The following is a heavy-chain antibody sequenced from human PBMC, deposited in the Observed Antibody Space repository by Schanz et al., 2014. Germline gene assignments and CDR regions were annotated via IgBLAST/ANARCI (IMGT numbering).Heavy chain of an antibody. V-gene: IGHV3-48*04. CDR3: ARGRVLES. CDR1: GFTFSSYA. J-gene: IGHJ5*02. D-gene: IGHD1-1*01. CDR2: ISSSSSTR. Sequence: DVQLLESGGGLVQPGGSLRLSCAASGFTFSSYAMSWVRQAPGKGLEWVSYISSSSSTRYYADSVKGRFTISRDNAKNSLFLQMNSLRPEDTAVYYCARGRVLESWGQGTLXIVSS.